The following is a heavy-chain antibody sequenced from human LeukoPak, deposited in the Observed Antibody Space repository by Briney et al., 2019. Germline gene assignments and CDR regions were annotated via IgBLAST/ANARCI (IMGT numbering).Heavy chain of an antibody. J-gene: IGHJ6*02. CDR1: GGTFSSYA. Sequence: ASVKVSCKASGGTFSSYAISWVRQAPGQGLEWMGGIIPIFGTANYAQKFQGRVTITADESTSTAYMELSSLRSEDTAVYYCARVPERGYSGYYYYYGMDVWGQGTTVTVSS. CDR3: ARVPERGYSGYYYYYGMDV. D-gene: IGHD5-12*01. V-gene: IGHV1-69*13. CDR2: IIPIFGTA.